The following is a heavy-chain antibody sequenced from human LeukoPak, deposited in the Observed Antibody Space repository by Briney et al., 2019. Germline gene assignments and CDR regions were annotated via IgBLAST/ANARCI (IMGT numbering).Heavy chain of an antibody. J-gene: IGHJ4*02. V-gene: IGHV1-2*02. D-gene: IGHD3-3*01. CDR3: ARDLTDYDFWSGYWK. Sequence: GASVKVSCKASGYTFTGYYVHWVRQAPGQGLEWMGWINPNSGGTNYAQKFQGRVTMTRDTSISTAYMELSRLRSDDTAVYYCARDLTDYDFWSGYWKWGQGTLVTVSS. CDR1: GYTFTGYY. CDR2: INPNSGGT.